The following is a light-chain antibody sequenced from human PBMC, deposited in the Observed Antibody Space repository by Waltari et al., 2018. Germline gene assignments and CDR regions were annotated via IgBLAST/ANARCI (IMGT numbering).Light chain of an antibody. CDR1: QGISSW. CDR2: AAS. J-gene: IGKJ5*01. CDR3: QQANSFPIT. Sequence: DIQMTQSPSSVSASVGDRVTITCRASQGISSWLVWDQQKPGKAPKILIYAASNLQSGVPSRFSGSGSGTEFTLTISSLQPEDFATYYCQQANSFPITFGQGTRLEIK. V-gene: IGKV1D-12*01.